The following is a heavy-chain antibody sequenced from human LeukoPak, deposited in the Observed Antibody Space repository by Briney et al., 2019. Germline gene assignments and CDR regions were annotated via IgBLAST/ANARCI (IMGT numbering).Heavy chain of an antibody. V-gene: IGHV3-48*03. D-gene: IGHD2-15*01. CDR1: GFTFSSYE. Sequence: GGSLRLSCAASGFTFSSYEINWVRQAPGKGLEWISFISSSGRTMYYADSVKGRFTISRDNAKNSLYLQMNSLRAEDTAIYYCARGPYCSGGSCYWGQGTLVTVSS. CDR3: ARGPYCSGGSCY. J-gene: IGHJ4*02. CDR2: ISSSGRTM.